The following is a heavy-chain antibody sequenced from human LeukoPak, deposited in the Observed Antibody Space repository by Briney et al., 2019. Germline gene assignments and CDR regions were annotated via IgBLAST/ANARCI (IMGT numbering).Heavy chain of an antibody. CDR2: IYHSGST. D-gene: IGHD1-26*01. J-gene: IGHJ3*02. V-gene: IGHV4-59*04. CDR3: ARHFRREVLIGSAFDI. Sequence: SETLSLTCTVSGGSISSYYWSWIRQPPGKGLEWIGYIYHSGSTYYNPSLKSRVTISVDRSKNQFSLKLSSVTAADTAVYYCARHFRREVLIGSAFDIWGQGTMVTVSS. CDR1: GGSISSYY.